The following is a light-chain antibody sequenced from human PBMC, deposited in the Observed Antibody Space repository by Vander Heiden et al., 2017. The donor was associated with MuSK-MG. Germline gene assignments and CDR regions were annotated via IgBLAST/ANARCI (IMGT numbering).Light chain of an antibody. CDR3: QQDTTYSWT. Sequence: DIHVTPSPSTLSPAVADRLTITSRASQSISSWLAWYQQKPGKDPTLLLYKASNLESAVPSRFSGSGSGTAFTLTISSLQPDDFATYYCQQDTTYSWTFGQGTKVEIK. J-gene: IGKJ1*01. CDR2: KAS. CDR1: QSISSW. V-gene: IGKV1-5*03.